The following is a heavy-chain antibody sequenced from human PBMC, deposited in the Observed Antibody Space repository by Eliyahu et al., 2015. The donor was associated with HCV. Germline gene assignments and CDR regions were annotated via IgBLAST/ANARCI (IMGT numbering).Heavy chain of an antibody. CDR2: IYYSGST. CDR1: GGSISSYY. D-gene: IGHD2-15*01. Sequence: QVQLQESGPGLVKPSETLSLTCTVXGGSISSYYWSWIRQPPGKGLXWIGYIYYSGSTNYNPSLKSRVXISVDTSKNQFSLKLSSVTAADTAVYYCARGPDIVVVVAAPYFDYWGQGTLVTVSS. V-gene: IGHV4-59*01. J-gene: IGHJ4*02. CDR3: ARGPDIVVVVAAPYFDY.